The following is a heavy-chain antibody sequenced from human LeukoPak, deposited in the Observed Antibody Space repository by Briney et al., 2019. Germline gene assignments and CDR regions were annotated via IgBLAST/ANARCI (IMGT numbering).Heavy chain of an antibody. CDR2: IIPIFGTA. J-gene: IGHJ4*02. CDR3: ARDAPTTTHDYGGNSGGDY. Sequence: SVKVSCKASGGTFSSYAISWVRQAPGQGLEWMGGIIPIFGTANYAQKFQGRVTITADESTSTAYMELSSLRSEDTAVYYCARDAPTTTHDYGGNSGGDYWGQGTLVTVSS. CDR1: GGTFSSYA. D-gene: IGHD4-23*01. V-gene: IGHV1-69*01.